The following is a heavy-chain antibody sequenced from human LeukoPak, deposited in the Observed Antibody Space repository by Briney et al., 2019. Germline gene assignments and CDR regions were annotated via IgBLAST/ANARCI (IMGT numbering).Heavy chain of an antibody. D-gene: IGHD3-16*02. Sequence: SETLSLTCAVYGGSFSGYYWSWIRQAPGKGLEWIGYIYYSGSTNYNPSLKSRVTISVDTSKNQFSLKLSSVTAADTAVYYCTSMFLDRAVIDYWGQGTLVTVSS. CDR2: IYYSGST. CDR1: GGSFSGYY. CDR3: TSMFLDRAVIDY. J-gene: IGHJ4*02. V-gene: IGHV4-59*08.